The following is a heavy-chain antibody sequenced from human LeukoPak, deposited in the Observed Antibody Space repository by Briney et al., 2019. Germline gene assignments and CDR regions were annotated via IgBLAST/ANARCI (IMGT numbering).Heavy chain of an antibody. CDR2: ISYDGSSK. CDR1: GFTFSTYT. Sequence: GGSLRLSCVASGFTFSTYTFHWVRQAPGKGLEWLAVISYDGSSKFYADSVKGRFTISRDNTQNSVYLEMNSLTAEDTALYYCARDLWAQQEGDGFDIWGQGTMVTVSS. CDR3: ARDLWAQQEGDGFDI. D-gene: IGHD6-13*01. J-gene: IGHJ3*02. V-gene: IGHV3-30*04.